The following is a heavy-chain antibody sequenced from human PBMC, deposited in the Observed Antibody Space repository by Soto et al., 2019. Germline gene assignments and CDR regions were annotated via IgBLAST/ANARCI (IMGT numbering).Heavy chain of an antibody. V-gene: IGHV1-18*01. CDR1: GYTFTSYG. J-gene: IGHJ6*02. Sequence: GASVKVSCKASGYTFTSYGISWVRQAPGQGLEWMGWISAYNGNTNYAQKLQGRVTMTTDTSTSTAYMELRSLRSDDTAVYYCARDKNPYYVLRYFDWSEYYYYYVMAVWGQGTTVTVSS. CDR3: ARDKNPYYVLRYFDWSEYYYYYVMAV. D-gene: IGHD3-9*01. CDR2: ISAYNGNT.